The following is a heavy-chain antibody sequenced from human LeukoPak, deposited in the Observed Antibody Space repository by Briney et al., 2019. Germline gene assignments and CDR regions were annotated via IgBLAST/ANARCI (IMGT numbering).Heavy chain of an antibody. D-gene: IGHD2-2*01. CDR3: ARESLGYCSTTSCYED. CDR1: GGSISSGGYF. V-gene: IGHV4-31*03. Sequence: SQTLSLTCTVSGGSISSGGYFWSWIRQHPGKGLEWIGYIYYSGSTYYNPSLKRRVTISVDTSKNQFSLKLSSVTAADTAVYYCARESLGYCSTTSCYEDWGQGTLVTVSS. CDR2: IYYSGST. J-gene: IGHJ4*02.